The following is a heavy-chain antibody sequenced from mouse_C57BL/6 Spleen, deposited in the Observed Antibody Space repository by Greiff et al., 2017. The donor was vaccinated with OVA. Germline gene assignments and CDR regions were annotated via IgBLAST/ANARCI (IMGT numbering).Heavy chain of an antibody. Sequence: EVQLQESGGGLVQPGGSLKLSCAASGFTFSDYYMYWVRQTPEKRLEWVAYISNGGGSTYYPDTVKGRFTISRDNAKNTLYLQMSRLKSEDTAMYYCARHNGDYAMDYWGQGTSVTVSS. CDR3: ARHNGDYAMDY. CDR1: GFTFSDYY. V-gene: IGHV5-12*01. CDR2: ISNGGGST. J-gene: IGHJ4*01.